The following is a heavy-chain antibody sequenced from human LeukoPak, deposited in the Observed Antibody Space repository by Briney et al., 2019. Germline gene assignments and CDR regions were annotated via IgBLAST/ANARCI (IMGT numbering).Heavy chain of an antibody. D-gene: IGHD2-15*01. CDR2: IDPSDSYI. CDR3: ARHDVVAAYNAFDI. Sequence: PGESLKISCKGSGYNFTSHWIIWVRQMPGKGLEWMGRIDPSDSYINYSPSFQGHVTISVDRSITTAYLQWSSLKASDTAMYYCARHDVVAAYNAFDIWGQGTMVTVSS. J-gene: IGHJ3*02. CDR1: GYNFTSHW. V-gene: IGHV5-10-1*01.